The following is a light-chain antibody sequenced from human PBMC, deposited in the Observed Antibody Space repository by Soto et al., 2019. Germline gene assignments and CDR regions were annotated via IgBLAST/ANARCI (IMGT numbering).Light chain of an antibody. CDR1: SSNIGAGYD. CDR2: GNS. V-gene: IGLV1-40*01. CDR3: QSYGSSLSGYV. Sequence: QSVLTQPPSVSGAPGQRVTISCTGSSSNIGAGYDVHWYQQLPGTAPKLLIYGNSNRPSGVPDRFSGPKSGTSASLAITGLQAEDEADYYCQSYGSSLSGYVFGTGTKVTVL. J-gene: IGLJ1*01.